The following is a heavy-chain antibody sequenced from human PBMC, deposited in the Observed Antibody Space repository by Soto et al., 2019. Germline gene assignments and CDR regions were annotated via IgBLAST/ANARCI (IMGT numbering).Heavy chain of an antibody. J-gene: IGHJ4*02. CDR1: GGSFSGYY. CDR2: INHSGST. CDR3: ASYFKGIFFDY. Sequence: PSETLSLTCAVYGGSFSGYYWSWIRQPPGKGLEWIGEINHSGSTNYNPSLKSRVTISVDTSKNQFSLKLTSVTAADTAVFYCASYFKGIFFDYWGRGTLVTVSA. D-gene: IGHD3-9*01. V-gene: IGHV4-34*01.